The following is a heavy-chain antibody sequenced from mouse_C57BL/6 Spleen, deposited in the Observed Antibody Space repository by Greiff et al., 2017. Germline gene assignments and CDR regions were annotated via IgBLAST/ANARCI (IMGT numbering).Heavy chain of an antibody. Sequence: QVQLQQPGAELVRPGSSVKLSCKASGYTFTSYWMGWVKQRPGQGLEWIGNIYPSDSETHYNQKFKDKATLTVDKSSSTAYMQLSSLTSEDSAVYYCARSDDGIAYWGKGTLVTVSA. J-gene: IGHJ3*01. CDR2: IYPSDSET. D-gene: IGHD2-12*01. V-gene: IGHV1-61*01. CDR3: ARSDDGIAY. CDR1: GYTFTSYW.